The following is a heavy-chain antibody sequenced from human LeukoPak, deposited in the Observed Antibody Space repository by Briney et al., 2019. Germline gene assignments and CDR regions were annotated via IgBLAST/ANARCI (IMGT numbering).Heavy chain of an antibody. CDR3: ATSPVYSYGHPYYFDY. CDR1: GFTFSSYS. Sequence: GGSLRLSCAASGFTFSSYSMMWVRQAPGKGLEWVSYISSSSTTIHYADSVKGRFTISRDNAKNSVYLQMNSLRAEDTAVYYCATSPVYSYGHPYYFDYWGQGTLVTVSS. D-gene: IGHD5-18*01. CDR2: ISSSSTTI. V-gene: IGHV3-48*01. J-gene: IGHJ4*02.